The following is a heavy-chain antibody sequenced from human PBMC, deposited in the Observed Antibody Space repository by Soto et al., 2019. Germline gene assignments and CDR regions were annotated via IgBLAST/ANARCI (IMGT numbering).Heavy chain of an antibody. CDR2: IIPIFGTT. V-gene: IGHV1-69*13. D-gene: IGHD1-1*01. CDR1: RGTFSTYG. J-gene: IGHJ6*02. Sequence: SVKVSCKASRGTFSTYGINWVRQAPGQGLEWMGEIIPIFGTTNYAQKFQGGVTITADESTSTAYMELISLRSEDTAVYYCAREIPTSTPNYCYYYYGMDVWGQGTTVTVSS. CDR3: AREIPTSTPNYCYYYYGMDV.